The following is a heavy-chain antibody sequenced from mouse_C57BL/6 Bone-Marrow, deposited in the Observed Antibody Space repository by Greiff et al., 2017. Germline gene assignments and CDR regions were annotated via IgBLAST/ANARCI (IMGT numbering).Heavy chain of an antibody. V-gene: IGHV1-64*01. D-gene: IGHD1-1*01. Sequence: VQLQQPGTELVKPGASVKLSCKASGYTFTSYWMHWVKQRPGQGLEWIGMIHPNSGSTNYNEKFKSKATLTVDKSSSTAYMQLSSLTSEDSAVYWSAREGSSYVGDWGQGTTLTVSS. CDR3: AREGSSYVGD. CDR2: IHPNSGST. CDR1: GYTFTSYW. J-gene: IGHJ2*01.